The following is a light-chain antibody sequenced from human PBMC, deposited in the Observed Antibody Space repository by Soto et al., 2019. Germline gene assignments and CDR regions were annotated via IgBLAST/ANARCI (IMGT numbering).Light chain of an antibody. Sequence: QPVLTQPPSASGTPGQRVTISCSGSSSNIGSNTVNWYQQLPGTAPKLLIYSNNQRPSGVPDRFSGSKSGTSASLAISGLQSEDEADYYCAAWDDSLNGRVFGGGTKLTGL. J-gene: IGLJ3*02. CDR2: SNN. CDR3: AAWDDSLNGRV. V-gene: IGLV1-44*01. CDR1: SSNIGSNT.